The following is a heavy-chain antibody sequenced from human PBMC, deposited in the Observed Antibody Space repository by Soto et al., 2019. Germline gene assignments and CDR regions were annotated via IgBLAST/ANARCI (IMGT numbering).Heavy chain of an antibody. CDR1: GGTFSSYA. J-gene: IGHJ5*02. CDR3: ARVVGGGWFDP. Sequence: ASVKVSCKASGGTFSSYAISWVRQAPGQGLEWMGGIIPIFGTANYAQKFQGRVTITADKSTSTAYMELSSLRPEDTAVYYCARVVGGGWFDPWGQGTLVTVSS. V-gene: IGHV1-69*06. D-gene: IGHD3-16*01. CDR2: IIPIFGTA.